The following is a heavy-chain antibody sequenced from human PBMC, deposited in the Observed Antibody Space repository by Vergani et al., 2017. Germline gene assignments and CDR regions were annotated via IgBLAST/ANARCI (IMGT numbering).Heavy chain of an antibody. V-gene: IGHV5-51*01. Sequence: EVQLVQSGPEVKKPGESLKISCKGSKDNFNNHFIAWVRQMPGKGLEWMGIIYPGDSETRYSPSFQGQAIMSLDKSITTAYLQWRSLKASDTAIYYCTRHVPCGDGACLHFDHWCQGTQVTVSS. CDR1: KDNFNNHF. J-gene: IGHJ4*02. CDR2: IYPGDSET. CDR3: TRHVPCGDGACLHFDH. D-gene: IGHD2-21*01.